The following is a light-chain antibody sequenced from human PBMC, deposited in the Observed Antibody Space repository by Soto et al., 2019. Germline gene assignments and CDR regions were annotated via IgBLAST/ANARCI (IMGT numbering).Light chain of an antibody. J-gene: IGKJ1*01. CDR3: QQYKT. V-gene: IGKV3-20*01. Sequence: EIVLTQSPATLSLSPGERATLSCRASQSISSNLAWYQQKPGQAPRLLIYGASSRATGIPDRFSGSGSGTDFTLTISRREPEDFAVYYCQQYKTFGQGTNVDI. CDR2: GAS. CDR1: QSISSN.